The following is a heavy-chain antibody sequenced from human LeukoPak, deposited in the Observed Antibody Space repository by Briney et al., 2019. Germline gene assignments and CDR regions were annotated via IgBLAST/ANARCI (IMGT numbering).Heavy chain of an antibody. CDR1: GGSISSYY. V-gene: IGHV4-59*12. J-gene: IGHJ4*02. CDR2: IYYSGRT. Sequence: SETLSLTCTVSGGSISSYYWSWIRQPPGKGLEWIGYIYYSGRTKYNPSLKSRVTISVDTSKNQFSLKLSCVTAADTAVYYCARDSSWFGERSDYFDYWGQGTLVTVSS. D-gene: IGHD3-10*01. CDR3: ARDSSWFGERSDYFDY.